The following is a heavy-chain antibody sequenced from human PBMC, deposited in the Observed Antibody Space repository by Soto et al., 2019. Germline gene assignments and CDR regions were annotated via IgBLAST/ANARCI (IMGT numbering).Heavy chain of an antibody. CDR2: IYYSGST. CDR1: GGSISSGGYY. CDR3: ARALTLYDYVWGRKNYFDY. V-gene: IGHV4-31*03. J-gene: IGHJ4*02. Sequence: SETLSLTCTVSGGSISSGGYYWSWIRQHPGKGLEWIGYIYYSGSTYYNPSLKSRVTISVDTSKNQFSLKLSSVTAADTAVYYCARALTLYDYVWGRKNYFDYRGQGTLVTVSS. D-gene: IGHD3-16*01.